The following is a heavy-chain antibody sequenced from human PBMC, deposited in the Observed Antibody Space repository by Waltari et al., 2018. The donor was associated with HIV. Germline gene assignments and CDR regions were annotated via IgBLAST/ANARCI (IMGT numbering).Heavy chain of an antibody. V-gene: IGHV4-39*01. CDR1: GGSVSSSSYF. D-gene: IGHD1-26*01. CDR3: ARHALRVGAAYWNFDL. Sequence: QLQLQESGPGLVKPSETLSLTCTVSGGSVSSSSYFWGWIRQTPGKGLEWIGRIYYTGKAYYSPSRKSRVTISVDTSKNQCSLKVTSVTAADTAVYYCARHALRVGAAYWNFDLWGRGTLVTVSS. J-gene: IGHJ2*01. CDR2: IYYTGKA.